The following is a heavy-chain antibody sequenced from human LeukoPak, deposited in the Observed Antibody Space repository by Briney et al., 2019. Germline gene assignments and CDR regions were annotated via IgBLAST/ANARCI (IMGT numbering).Heavy chain of an antibody. V-gene: IGHV1-2*02. CDR1: GYTFTGYY. D-gene: IGHD3-16*02. CDR3: ARGPHDYVWGSYRPCPYFDY. Sequence: GASVKVSCKASGYTFTGYYMHWVRQAPGQGLEWMGWINPNSGGTNYAQKFQGRVTMARDTSISTAYMELSRLRSDDTAVYYCARGPHDYVWGSYRPCPYFDYWGQGTLVTVSS. J-gene: IGHJ4*02. CDR2: INPNSGGT.